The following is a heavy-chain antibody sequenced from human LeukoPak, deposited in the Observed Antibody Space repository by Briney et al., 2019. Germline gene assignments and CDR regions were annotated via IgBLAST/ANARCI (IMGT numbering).Heavy chain of an antibody. J-gene: IGHJ4*02. CDR3: AIMHPYYDGNGYWVQ. D-gene: IGHD3-22*01. Sequence: GESLRLSCAASGFTFSSYAMSWVRQAPGKGLEWVSGINTSGGSTAYADSVKGRFTISRDNPRNTLYMQMNSLRAVDTALYYCAIMHPYYDGNGYWVQWGQGTLVTVSS. CDR1: GFTFSSYA. CDR2: INTSGGST. V-gene: IGHV3-23*01.